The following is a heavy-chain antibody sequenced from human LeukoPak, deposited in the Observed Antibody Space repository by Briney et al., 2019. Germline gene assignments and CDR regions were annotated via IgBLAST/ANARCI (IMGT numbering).Heavy chain of an antibody. Sequence: GGSLRLSCAASGFTFSGHWMHWVRQAPGKGLVWVSRINSDGSSTTYADSVKGRFTTSRDNAKNTLYLQMNSLRAEDTAVYYCARDEVGATSFDYWGQGTLVTVS. J-gene: IGHJ4*02. CDR2: INSDGSST. D-gene: IGHD1-26*01. V-gene: IGHV3-74*01. CDR1: GFTFSGHW. CDR3: ARDEVGATSFDY.